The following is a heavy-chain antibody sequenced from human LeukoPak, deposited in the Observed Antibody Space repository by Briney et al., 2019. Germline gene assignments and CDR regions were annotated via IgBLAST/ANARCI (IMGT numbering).Heavy chain of an antibody. CDR2: INHSGST. Sequence: SETLSLTCAVYGGSFSGYYWSWIRQPPGKGLEWIGEINHSGSTNYHTSLKSRVTISVDTSKNQFSLKLSSVTAADTAVYYCVLGVVVPAAMSEFDYWGQGTLVTVSS. CDR1: GGSFSGYY. D-gene: IGHD2-2*01. CDR3: VLGVVVPAAMSEFDY. J-gene: IGHJ4*02. V-gene: IGHV4-34*01.